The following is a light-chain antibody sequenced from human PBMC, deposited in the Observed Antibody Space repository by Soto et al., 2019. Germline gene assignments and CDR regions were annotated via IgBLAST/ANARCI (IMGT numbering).Light chain of an antibody. J-gene: IGKJ4*01. V-gene: IGKV3-11*01. Sequence: EIVLTQSPATLSLSPGERATLSCRASQSVSSYLAWYQQKPGQAPRLLIYDASNRATGIPARFSGSGSVTDFTLTISSLEPEDFAVYYCQQRSNLPLTFGGGTKVEIK. CDR2: DAS. CDR1: QSVSSY. CDR3: QQRSNLPLT.